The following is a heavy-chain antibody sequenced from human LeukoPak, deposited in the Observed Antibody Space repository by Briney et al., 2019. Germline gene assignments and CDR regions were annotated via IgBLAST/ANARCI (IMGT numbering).Heavy chain of an antibody. CDR3: GSSHSSSWYDW. Sequence: PSETLSLTCTVSGGSISSYYWSWIRQPPGKGLEWIGYIYYSGSTNYNPSLKSRVTISVDTSKNQFSLKLNSVTAADTAVYYCGSSHSSSWYDWWGQGILVTVTS. CDR2: IYYSGST. J-gene: IGHJ4*02. CDR1: GGSISSYY. V-gene: IGHV4-59*12. D-gene: IGHD6-13*01.